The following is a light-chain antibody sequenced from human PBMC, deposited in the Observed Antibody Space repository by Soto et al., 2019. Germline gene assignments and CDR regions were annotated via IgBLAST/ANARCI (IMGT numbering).Light chain of an antibody. CDR2: DVS. CDR3: SSYTSSRTPA. Sequence: QSALTQPASVSGSPGQSITISCTGTSSDVGGYNYVSWYQQHPGKAPKLMIYDVSNRPSGVSNRFSGSKSGNTASLTISGLQAEDEADYYCSSYTSSRTPAFGTGTKLTVL. J-gene: IGLJ1*01. V-gene: IGLV2-14*01. CDR1: SSDVGGYNY.